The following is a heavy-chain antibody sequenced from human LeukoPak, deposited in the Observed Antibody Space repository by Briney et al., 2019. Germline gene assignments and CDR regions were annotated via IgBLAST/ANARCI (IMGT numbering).Heavy chain of an antibody. V-gene: IGHV4-61*02. CDR1: GDSISSGDYY. J-gene: IGHJ6*03. CDR3: ARNSGSYNWGYYYYYMDV. CDR2: ISSSGST. Sequence: SETLSLTCTVSGDSISSGDYYWSWIRQPAGKGLEWIGRISSSGSTNYNPSLKSRVTISVDTSKNQFSLKLSSVTAADTAVYYCARNSGSYNWGYYYYYMDVWGKGTTVTVSS. D-gene: IGHD1-26*01.